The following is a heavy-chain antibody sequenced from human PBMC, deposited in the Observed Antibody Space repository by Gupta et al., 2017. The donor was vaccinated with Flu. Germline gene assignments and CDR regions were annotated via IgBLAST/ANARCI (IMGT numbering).Heavy chain of an antibody. CDR3: VKGPRSGIRWGFDV. J-gene: IGHJ5*02. V-gene: IGHV3-30*18. D-gene: IGHD4-23*01. CDR2: ISYDARDV. Sequence: VHRVESGGGVVQPATSLRLSCAASSCVFSRCPMPWVRQAPGTGPAWVAVISYDARDVYYSDSVKGRFTISRDNDRDALFLQMVGLRSDDTAMYYWVKGPRSGIRWGFDVGGPGTLVTVSS. CDR1: SCVFSRCP.